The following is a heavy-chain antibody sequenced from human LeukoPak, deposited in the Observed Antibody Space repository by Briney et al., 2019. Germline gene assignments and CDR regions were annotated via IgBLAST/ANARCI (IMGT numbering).Heavy chain of an antibody. CDR2: IFSSTM. Sequence: GGSLRLSCVASGFTFSSYSMNWVRQAPGKGLEWISNIFSSTMYYADSVEGRFTISRDNAKNSLYLQMNSLRDEDPAVYYCARTHSSGYYRGFDYWGQGTLVTVSS. D-gene: IGHD3-22*01. CDR1: GFTFSSYS. CDR3: ARTHSSGYYRGFDY. V-gene: IGHV3-48*02. J-gene: IGHJ4*02.